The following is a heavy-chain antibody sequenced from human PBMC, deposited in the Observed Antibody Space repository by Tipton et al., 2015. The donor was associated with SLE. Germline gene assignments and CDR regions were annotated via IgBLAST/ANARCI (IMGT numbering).Heavy chain of an antibody. V-gene: IGHV3-15*01. D-gene: IGHD3-22*01. CDR2: IKSKTDGGTT. CDR3: TTQTKWLPLYYYMDV. CDR1: GFTFSSYW. J-gene: IGHJ6*03. Sequence: GSLRLSCAASGFTFSSYWMHWVRQAPGKGLEWVGRIKSKTDGGTTDYAAPVKGRFTISRDDSKNTLYLQMNSLKTEDTAVYYCTTQTKWLPLYYYMDVWGKGTTVTVSS.